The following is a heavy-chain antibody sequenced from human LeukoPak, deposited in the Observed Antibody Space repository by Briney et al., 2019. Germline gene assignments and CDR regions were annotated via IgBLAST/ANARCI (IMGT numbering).Heavy chain of an antibody. J-gene: IGHJ4*02. CDR2: SYSGGSR. Sequence: GGSLRLSCAASGFTFSSNAIHWVRQAPGKGLEWVAVSYSGGSRHYAESVKGRFTISRDNSKSTLYLQMNSLRAEDTALYYCARVWELSFDYWGQGTLVTVSS. V-gene: IGHV3-NL1*01. CDR1: GFTFSSNA. D-gene: IGHD1-26*01. CDR3: ARVWELSFDY.